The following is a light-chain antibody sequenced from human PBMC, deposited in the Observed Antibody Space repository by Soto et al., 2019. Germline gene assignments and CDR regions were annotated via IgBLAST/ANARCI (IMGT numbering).Light chain of an antibody. Sequence: EIVLTQSPATLSLSPGARAPLSCRARQSVSSYLAWYQQKPGQAPKVLIYRASTRATGIPDRFSGSGSGTDFTLTISRLEAEDFAVYYCQQYGSSPLTFGGGTKVDIK. J-gene: IGKJ4*01. CDR2: RAS. CDR1: QSVSSY. CDR3: QQYGSSPLT. V-gene: IGKV3-20*01.